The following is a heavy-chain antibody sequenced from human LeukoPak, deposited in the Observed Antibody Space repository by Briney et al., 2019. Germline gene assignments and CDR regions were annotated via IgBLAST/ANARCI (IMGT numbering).Heavy chain of an antibody. CDR2: ISDSGGLT. CDR3: AKDARRTSGWYFFDY. J-gene: IGHJ4*02. CDR1: GFAFSSQA. D-gene: IGHD6-19*01. Sequence: GGSLRLSCAASGFAFSSQAMGWVRQAPGKGLEWVSVISDSGGLTYYSDSVKGRFTISRDNSKNTLFLQMHSLRAEDTAVYFCAKDARRTSGWYFFDYWGQGTLVTVSS. V-gene: IGHV3-23*01.